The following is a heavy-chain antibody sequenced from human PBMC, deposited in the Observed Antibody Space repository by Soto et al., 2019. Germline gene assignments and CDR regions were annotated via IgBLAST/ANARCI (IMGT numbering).Heavy chain of an antibody. D-gene: IGHD3-10*01. CDR2: INPNSGGT. CDR3: ARDLTMVRGVISPFHWFDP. CDR1: GYTFTGYY. V-gene: IGHV1-2*04. J-gene: IGHJ5*02. Sequence: ASVKVSCKASGYTFTGYYIHWVRQAPGQGLEWMGWINPNSGGTNYAQKFQGWVTMTRDTSISTAYMELSRLRSDDTAVYYCARDLTMVRGVISPFHWFDPWGQGPLVTVSS.